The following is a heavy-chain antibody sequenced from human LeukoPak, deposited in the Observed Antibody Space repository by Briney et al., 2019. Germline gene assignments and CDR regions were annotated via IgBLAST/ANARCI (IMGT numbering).Heavy chain of an antibody. CDR1: GYTFTTYG. CDR2: ISSYNGNT. D-gene: IGHD6-6*01. J-gene: IGHJ5*02. CDR3: ARDLIAARPGWFDP. Sequence: ASVKVSCKASGYTFTTYGINWVRQAPGQGLVWMGWISSYNGNTNYAQYLQGRVTLTTDTSASTAYMELRSLRSDDTAVYYCARDLIAARPGWFDPWGQGTLVIVSS. V-gene: IGHV1-18*01.